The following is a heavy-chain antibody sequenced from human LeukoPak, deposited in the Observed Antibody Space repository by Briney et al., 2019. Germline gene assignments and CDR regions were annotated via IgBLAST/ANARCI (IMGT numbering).Heavy chain of an antibody. Sequence: SETLSLTCTVSGGSISSSSYYWGWIRQPPGKGLEWIGSICYSGSTYYNPSLKSRVTISVDTSKNQFSLKLSSVTAADTAVYYCARQSAGDFDYWGQGTLVTVSS. V-gene: IGHV4-39*01. J-gene: IGHJ4*02. CDR1: GGSISSSSYY. CDR2: ICYSGST. CDR3: ARQSAGDFDY. D-gene: IGHD6-25*01.